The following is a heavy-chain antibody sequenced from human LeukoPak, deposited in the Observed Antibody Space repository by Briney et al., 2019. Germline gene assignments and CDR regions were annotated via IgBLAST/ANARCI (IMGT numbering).Heavy chain of an antibody. J-gene: IGHJ4*02. D-gene: IGHD2-2*01. CDR2: ISGSGGST. CDR3: AKSGDIVVVPAANTLDY. Sequence: QAGGSLRLSCAASGFTFSSYAMSWVRQAPGKGLEWVSAISGSGGSTYYADSVKGRFTISRDNSKNTLYLQMNSLRAEDTAVYYCAKSGDIVVVPAANTLDYWGQGTLVTVSS. V-gene: IGHV3-23*01. CDR1: GFTFSSYA.